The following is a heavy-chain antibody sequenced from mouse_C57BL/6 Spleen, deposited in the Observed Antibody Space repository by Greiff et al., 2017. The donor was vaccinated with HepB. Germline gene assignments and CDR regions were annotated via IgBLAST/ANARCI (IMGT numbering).Heavy chain of an antibody. CDR3: ARRGDGYYYAMDY. CDR2: IYPGSGNT. CDR1: GYTFTDYY. V-gene: IGHV1-76*01. J-gene: IGHJ4*01. Sequence: QVQLKQSGAELVRPGASVKLSCKASGYTFTDYYINWVKQRPGQGLEWIARIYPGSGNTYYNEKFKGKATLTAEKSSSTAYMQLSSLTSEDSAVYFCARRGDGYYYAMDYWGQGTSVTVSS. D-gene: IGHD2-3*01.